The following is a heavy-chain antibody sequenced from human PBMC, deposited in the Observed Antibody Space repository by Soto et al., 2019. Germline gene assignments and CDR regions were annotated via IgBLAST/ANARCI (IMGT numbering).Heavy chain of an antibody. V-gene: IGHV4-34*01. CDR2: INHRGST. Sequence: PSETLSLTCAVYGGSFSGYYWSWILQPPWKGLEWIGEINHRGSTNYNPSLKSRVTISVDTSKNQFSLKLSSVPAADTAVYYCATRLATYSSSGNNWFDPWGQGTLVTVSS. D-gene: IGHD6-13*01. CDR1: GGSFSGYY. J-gene: IGHJ5*02. CDR3: ATRLATYSSSGNNWFDP.